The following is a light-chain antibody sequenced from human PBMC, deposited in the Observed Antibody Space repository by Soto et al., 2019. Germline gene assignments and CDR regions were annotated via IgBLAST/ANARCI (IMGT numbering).Light chain of an antibody. Sequence: DVQMTQSPSSLSASVGDRVTITCRASQGISSYLAWYQQKPGKVPKLLIYAASTLQSGVPSRFSGSGSGTDFTLTISSLQPEDVATYYCQKYNSAPPTFGQGTKVKIK. CDR1: QGISSY. V-gene: IGKV1-27*01. CDR3: QKYNSAPPT. CDR2: AAS. J-gene: IGKJ1*01.